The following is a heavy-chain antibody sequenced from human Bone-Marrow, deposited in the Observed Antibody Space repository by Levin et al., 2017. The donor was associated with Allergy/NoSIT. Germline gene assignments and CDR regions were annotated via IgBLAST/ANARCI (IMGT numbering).Heavy chain of an antibody. D-gene: IGHD3-10*01. CDR3: ARDLSGGYYYYFGLDV. Sequence: SCAVSGFTFEDYGMHWVRQAPGKGLEWVSGISWNSAITAYADSVKGRFTISRDKAKKSLYLVMNSLRTEDTALYYCARDLSGGYYYYFGLDVWGQGTTVTVSS. CDR1: GFTFEDYG. J-gene: IGHJ6*02. V-gene: IGHV3-9*01. CDR2: ISWNSAIT.